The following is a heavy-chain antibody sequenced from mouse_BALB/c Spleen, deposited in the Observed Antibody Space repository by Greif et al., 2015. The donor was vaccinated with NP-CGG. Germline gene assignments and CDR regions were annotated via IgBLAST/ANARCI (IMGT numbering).Heavy chain of an antibody. V-gene: IGHV1-5*01. CDR1: GYTFTSYW. D-gene: IGHD1-2*01. CDR2: IYPGNSDT. J-gene: IGHJ3*01. Sequence: EVKLVESGTVLARPGASVKMSCKASGYTFTSYWMHWVKQRPGQGLEWIGAIYPGNSDTSYNQKFKGKAKLTAVTSTSTAYMELSSLTNEDSAVYYCTRWDYGSWFAYWGQGTLVTVSA. CDR3: TRWDYGSWFAY.